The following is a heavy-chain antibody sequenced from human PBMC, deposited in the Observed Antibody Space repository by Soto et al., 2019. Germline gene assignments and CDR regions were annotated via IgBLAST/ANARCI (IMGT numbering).Heavy chain of an antibody. V-gene: IGHV3-43D*03. J-gene: IGHJ4*02. Sequence: GGSLRLSCAASGFTFDDYAMHWVRQAPGKGLEWVSLISWDGGSTYYADSVKGRFTISRDNSKNSLFLQMNSLRAEDTALYYCAKDMYDFWSGYFDYWGQGTLVTVSS. CDR1: GFTFDDYA. CDR2: ISWDGGST. D-gene: IGHD3-3*01. CDR3: AKDMYDFWSGYFDY.